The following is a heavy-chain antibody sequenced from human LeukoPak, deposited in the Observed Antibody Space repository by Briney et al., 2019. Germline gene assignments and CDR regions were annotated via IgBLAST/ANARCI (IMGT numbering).Heavy chain of an antibody. D-gene: IGHD3-10*01. Sequence: GASLTLSCSASGFPFRSYAMSWVRQAPGKGLEWVSAISGSGGSTYYADSVKGRFTISRDNSKNTLYLQMTSLRAEDTAVYYWAKDGPQVSAMDVWGQGTTVTVSS. CDR2: ISGSGGST. CDR3: AKDGPQVSAMDV. J-gene: IGHJ6*02. CDR1: GFPFRSYA. V-gene: IGHV3-23*01.